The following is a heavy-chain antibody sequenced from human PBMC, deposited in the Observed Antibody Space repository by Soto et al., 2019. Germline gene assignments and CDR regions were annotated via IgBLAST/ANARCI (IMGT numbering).Heavy chain of an antibody. CDR1: GFSFSGSA. V-gene: IGHV3-73*01. D-gene: IGHD3-16*01. J-gene: IGHJ4*01. CDR2: IKSKANRYET. CDR3: ATHYTASDTGLDY. Sequence: GGSLRLSCAASGFSFSGSAMHWVRKASGKGLEWVGRIKSKANRYETSYGESVKGRFSVSRDDSKNTAHLQMNSLQTEDTAVYYCATHYTASDTGLDYWGHGTLVTVSS.